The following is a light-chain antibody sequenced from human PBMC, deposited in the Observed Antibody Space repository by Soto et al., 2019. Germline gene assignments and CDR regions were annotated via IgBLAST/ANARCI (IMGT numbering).Light chain of an antibody. Sequence: DIQLTQSPSFLSASVGDRVTITCRASQNMNTYIAWYQRTPGKPPKLLIYGASTWQSGVPEKFSGSESGAGFTLRISSLQPEDFATYYCQQLNSYPLTFGGGTKVDI. J-gene: IGKJ4*01. CDR2: GAS. V-gene: IGKV1-9*01. CDR1: QNMNTY. CDR3: QQLNSYPLT.